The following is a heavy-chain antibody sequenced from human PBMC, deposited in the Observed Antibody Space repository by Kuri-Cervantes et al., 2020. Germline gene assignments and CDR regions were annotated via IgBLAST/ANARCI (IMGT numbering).Heavy chain of an antibody. Sequence: SETLSLTCAVYGGSFSGYYWSWIRQPPGKGLEWIGEIHHSGSLNYNPSLTSRVSILVDTSKNQLSLKLRSVTAADTAVYYCARWAPVGLTYSSSWGSYWYFDLWGRGTLVTVSS. D-gene: IGHD6-13*01. CDR1: GGSFSGYY. CDR3: ARWAPVGLTYSSSWGSYWYFDL. CDR2: IHHSGSL. J-gene: IGHJ2*01. V-gene: IGHV4-34*01.